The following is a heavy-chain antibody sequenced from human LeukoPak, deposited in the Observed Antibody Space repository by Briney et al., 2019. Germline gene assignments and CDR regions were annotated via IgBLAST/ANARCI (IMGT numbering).Heavy chain of an antibody. CDR1: GFTFSSYG. D-gene: IGHD1-1*01. CDR3: ARSPQVRGYFDY. CDR2: IWYDGSNK. Sequence: PGGSLRLSCAASGFTFSSYGMHWVRQAPGKGLEWVAVIWYDGSNKYYADSVKGRFTISRDNSKNTLYLQMNSLRAEDTAVYYCARSPQVRGYFDYWGQGTLVTVSS. V-gene: IGHV3-33*01. J-gene: IGHJ4*02.